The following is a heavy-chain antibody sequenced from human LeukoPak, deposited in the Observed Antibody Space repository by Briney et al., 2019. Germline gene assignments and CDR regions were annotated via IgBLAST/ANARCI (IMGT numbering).Heavy chain of an antibody. V-gene: IGHV1-69*04. D-gene: IGHD3-10*01. Sequence: ASVKVSCKASGGTFSSYAISWVQQAPGQGLEWMGRIIPILGIANYAQKFQGRVTITADKSTSTAYMELSSLRSEDTAVYYCARRGFGEPDFNWFDPWGQGTLVTVSS. CDR3: ARRGFGEPDFNWFDP. J-gene: IGHJ5*02. CDR1: GGTFSSYA. CDR2: IIPILGIA.